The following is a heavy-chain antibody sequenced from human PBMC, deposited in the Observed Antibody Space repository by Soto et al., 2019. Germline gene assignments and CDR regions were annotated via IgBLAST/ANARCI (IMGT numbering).Heavy chain of an antibody. J-gene: IGHJ6*03. V-gene: IGHV3-64*01. CDR2: ISSNGGST. D-gene: IGHD3-9*01. CDR1: GFTFSSYA. Sequence: GGSLRLSCAASGFTFSSYAMSWVRQAPGKGLEYVSAISSNGGSTYYANSVKGRFTISRDNSKNTLYLQMGSLRAEDMAVYYCARGNYDILTYYMYVWGKGTTVPVSS. CDR3: ARGNYDILTYYMYV.